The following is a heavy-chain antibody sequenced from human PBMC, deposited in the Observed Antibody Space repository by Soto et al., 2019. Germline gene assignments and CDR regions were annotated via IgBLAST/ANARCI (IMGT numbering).Heavy chain of an antibody. Sequence: GSLRLSCAASGFTFSSYSMNWVRQAPGKGLEWVSSISSSSSYIYYADSVKGRFTISRDNAKNSLYLQMNSLRAEDTAVYYCARSRGDYDFWSGYPPHNYYFDYWGQGTLVTVSS. J-gene: IGHJ4*02. CDR2: ISSSSSYI. V-gene: IGHV3-21*01. CDR3: ARSRGDYDFWSGYPPHNYYFDY. D-gene: IGHD3-3*01. CDR1: GFTFSSYS.